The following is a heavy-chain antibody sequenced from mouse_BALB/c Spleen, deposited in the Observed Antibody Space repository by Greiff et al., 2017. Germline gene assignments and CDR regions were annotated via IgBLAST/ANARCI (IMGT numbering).Heavy chain of an antibody. V-gene: IGHV5-6*01. CDR1: GFTFSSYG. CDR3: ARRDDGSFDY. J-gene: IGHJ2*01. Sequence: EVQLVESGGDLVKPGGSLKLSCAASGFTFSSYGMSWVRQTPDKRLEWVATISSGGSYTYYPDSVKGRFTISRDNAKNTLYLQMSSLKSEDTAMYYCARRDDGSFDYWGQGTTLTVSS. CDR2: ISSGGSYT. D-gene: IGHD2-3*01.